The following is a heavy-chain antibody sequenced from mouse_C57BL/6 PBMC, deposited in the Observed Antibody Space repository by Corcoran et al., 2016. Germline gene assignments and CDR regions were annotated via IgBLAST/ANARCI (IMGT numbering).Heavy chain of an antibody. CDR2: INNYSGVP. D-gene: IGHD1-1*01. CDR1: GYTFTTYG. CDR3: ARKGYGQYYFDY. J-gene: IGHJ2*01. V-gene: IGHV9-3*01. Sequence: QIQLVQSGPELKKPGETVKISCKASGYTFTTYGMSWVKQAPGKGLKWMGWINNYSGVPTYADDFKGRFAFSLETSASTAYLQINNLKNEDTATYFCARKGYGQYYFDYWGQGTTLTVSS.